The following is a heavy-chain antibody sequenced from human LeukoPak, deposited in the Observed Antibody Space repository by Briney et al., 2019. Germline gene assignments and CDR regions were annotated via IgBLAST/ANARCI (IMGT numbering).Heavy chain of an antibody. V-gene: IGHV4-34*01. CDR1: GGSFSGYY. CDR3: ARTIVVVPAAIGGSGMDV. CDR2: INHSGST. J-gene: IGHJ6*02. D-gene: IGHD2-2*02. Sequence: SETLSLTCAVYGGSFSGYYWSWIRQPPGKGLEWIGEINHSGSTNYNPSLKSRVTISVDTSKNQFSLKLSSVTAADTAVYYCARTIVVVPAAIGGSGMDVWGQGTTVPVSS.